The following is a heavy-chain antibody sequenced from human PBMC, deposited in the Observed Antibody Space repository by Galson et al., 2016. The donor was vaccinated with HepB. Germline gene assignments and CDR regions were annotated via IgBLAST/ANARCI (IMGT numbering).Heavy chain of an antibody. CDR2: ISYDGTDK. V-gene: IGHV3-30-3*01. J-gene: IGHJ4*02. CDR3: ARDRDGNNWRVQPFDL. CDR1: GIIFRSND. D-gene: IGHD5-24*01. Sequence: SLRLSCAASGIIFRSNDMHWVRQAPGKGLEWVAAISYDGTDKYYADSVRGRFTISRDNPKNTLFLQMNSLRAEDTAVYYCARDRDGNNWRVQPFDLWGQGTLVTVS.